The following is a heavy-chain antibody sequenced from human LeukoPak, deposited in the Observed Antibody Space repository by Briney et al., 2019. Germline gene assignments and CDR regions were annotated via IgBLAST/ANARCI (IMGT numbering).Heavy chain of an antibody. CDR3: AEDLYYYDSRTYY. J-gene: IGHJ4*02. CDR1: GFTFSSYA. D-gene: IGHD3-22*01. CDR2: ISGSGGST. Sequence: PGGSLRLSCAAFGFTFSSYAMSWVRQAPGKGLEWVSAISGSGGSTYYADSVKGRFTISRDNSKNTLYLQMNSLRAEDTAVYYCAEDLYYYDSRTYYWGQGTLVTVSS. V-gene: IGHV3-23*01.